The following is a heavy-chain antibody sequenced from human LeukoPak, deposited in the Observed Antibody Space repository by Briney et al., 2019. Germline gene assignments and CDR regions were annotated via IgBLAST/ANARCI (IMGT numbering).Heavy chain of an antibody. J-gene: IGHJ4*02. CDR2: VYYRGST. CDR3: ATESVASASFDY. Sequence: PSETLSLTCTVSGGSISSIDSYWGWIRQPPGKGLEWIGRVYYRGSTLFNPSLKSRVSLSVDTSKNQFSLKMTSMSAADTAVYYCATESVASASFDYWGQGTLVTVSS. CDR1: GGSISSIDSY. D-gene: IGHD2-15*01. V-gene: IGHV4-39*07.